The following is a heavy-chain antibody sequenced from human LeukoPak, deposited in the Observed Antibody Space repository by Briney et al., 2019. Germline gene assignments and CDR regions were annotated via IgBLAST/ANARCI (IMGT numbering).Heavy chain of an antibody. J-gene: IGHJ4*02. V-gene: IGHV3-21*04. CDR3: AKELSGGWPFDY. CDR1: GFTFSSYS. CDR2: ISSSSSYI. D-gene: IGHD6-19*01. Sequence: GGSLRLSCAASGFTFSSYSMNWVRQAPGKGLEWVSSISSSSSYIYYADSVKGRFTISRDNSKNTMFLQMNSLRAEDTAVYYCAKELSGGWPFDYWGQGALVTVSS.